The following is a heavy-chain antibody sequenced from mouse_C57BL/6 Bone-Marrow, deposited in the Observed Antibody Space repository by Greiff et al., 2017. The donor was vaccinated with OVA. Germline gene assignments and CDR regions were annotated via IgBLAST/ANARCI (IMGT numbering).Heavy chain of an antibody. Sequence: EVQVVESGGDLVKPGGSLKLSCAASGFTFSSYGMSWVRQTPDKRLEWVATISSGGSYTYYPDSVKGRFTISRDNAKNTLYLQMSSLKSEDTAMYYSASHYYRCSYDYWGQGTTLTVSS. CDR2: ISSGGSYT. J-gene: IGHJ2*01. CDR1: GFTFSSYG. V-gene: IGHV5-6*01. D-gene: IGHD1-1*01. CDR3: ASHYYRCSYDY.